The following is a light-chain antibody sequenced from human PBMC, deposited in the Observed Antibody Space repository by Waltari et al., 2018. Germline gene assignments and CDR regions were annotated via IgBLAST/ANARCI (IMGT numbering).Light chain of an antibody. CDR1: SSDVGGSNY. Sequence: QSALTQPAPVSGSPGQSITISCTGTSSDVGGSNYVAWYQQHPGKAPKLMIYDVTNRASGVSSRFTGSKSGNTASLTISGLQTDDEADYYCSSYRKSSTAGGVFGTGTKLTVL. CDR3: SSYRKSSTAGGV. CDR2: DVT. J-gene: IGLJ1*01. V-gene: IGLV2-14*03.